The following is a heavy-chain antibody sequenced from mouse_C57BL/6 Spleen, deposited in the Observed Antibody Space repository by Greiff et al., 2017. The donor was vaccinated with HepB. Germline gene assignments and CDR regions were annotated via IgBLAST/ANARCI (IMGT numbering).Heavy chain of an antibody. CDR1: GFTFSSYA. Sequence: EVHLVESGGGLVKPGGSLKLSCAASGFTFSSYAMSWVRQTPEKRLEWVATISDGGSYTYYPDNVKGRFTISRENAKNNLYLQMSHLKSEDTAMYYCARDLGKGYFDYWGQGTTLTVSS. CDR2: ISDGGSYT. D-gene: IGHD4-1*01. J-gene: IGHJ2*01. V-gene: IGHV5-4*01. CDR3: ARDLGKGYFDY.